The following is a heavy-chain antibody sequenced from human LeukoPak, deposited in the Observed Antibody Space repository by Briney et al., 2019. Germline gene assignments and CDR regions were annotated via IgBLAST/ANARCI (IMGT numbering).Heavy chain of an antibody. J-gene: IGHJ4*02. V-gene: IGHV4-59*01. Sequence: SETLSLTCTVSGGSISSYYWSWIRQPPGKGLEWIGYIDYSGSTNFNPSLKSRVTISVDTSKNQFSLKLSSVTAADTAVYYCAAREWLRPFDYWGQGTLVTVSS. CDR1: GGSISSYY. D-gene: IGHD5-12*01. CDR3: AAREWLRPFDY. CDR2: IDYSGST.